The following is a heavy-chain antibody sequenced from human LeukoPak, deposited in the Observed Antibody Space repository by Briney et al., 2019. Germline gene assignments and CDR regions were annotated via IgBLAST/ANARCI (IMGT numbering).Heavy chain of an antibody. CDR1: GYTLTTYY. V-gene: IGHV1-2*02. CDR3: ARISSYGGNDGFDL. Sequence: ASVTVSFTASGYTLTTYYIHWVRQAPGQGLERVGWISPNSGDTEYAQRFEGRVTMTRDAPISTVYMALSSLSSDDTAMYYCARISSYGGNDGFDLWGQGTMVTVSS. D-gene: IGHD5-18*01. CDR2: ISPNSGDT. J-gene: IGHJ3*01.